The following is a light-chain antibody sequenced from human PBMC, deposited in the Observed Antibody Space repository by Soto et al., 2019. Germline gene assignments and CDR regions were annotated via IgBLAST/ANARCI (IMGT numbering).Light chain of an antibody. CDR1: QSVSSN. V-gene: IGKV3-15*01. Sequence: EIVMTQSPATLSVSPGERATLSCRASQSVSSNLAWYQQKPGQAPRLLIYGASTRATGIPARFSGSGSGTDFTLTISSLQSEDFAVYDCQQYNNLPLTFGGGTKVEIK. J-gene: IGKJ4*01. CDR3: QQYNNLPLT. CDR2: GAS.